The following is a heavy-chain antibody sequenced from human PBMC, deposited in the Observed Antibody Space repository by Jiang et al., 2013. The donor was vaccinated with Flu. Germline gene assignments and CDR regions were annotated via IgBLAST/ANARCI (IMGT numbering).Heavy chain of an antibody. CDR3: ARVRYYDSSGYYWGY. J-gene: IGHJ4*02. D-gene: IGHD3-22*01. Sequence: KVSCKASGYTFTGYYMHWVRQAPGQGLEWMGRINPNSGGTNYAQKFQGRVTMTRDTSISTAYMELSRLRSDDTAVYYCARVRYYDSSGYYWGYWGQGTLVTVSS. CDR2: INPNSGGT. V-gene: IGHV1-2*06. CDR1: GYTFTGYY.